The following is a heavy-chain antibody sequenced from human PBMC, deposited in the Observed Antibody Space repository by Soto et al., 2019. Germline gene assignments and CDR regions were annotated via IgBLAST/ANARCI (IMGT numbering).Heavy chain of an antibody. CDR3: ARDPLYNWGLGQYYYYGMDV. Sequence: GGSLGLSCAAXGFSFSSYSMNWVRQAPGKGLEWVSYISSSSSTIYYADSVKGRFTISRDNAKNSLYLQMNSLRAEDTAVYYCARDPLYNWGLGQYYYYGMDVWGQGTTVTVSS. V-gene: IGHV3-48*01. J-gene: IGHJ6*02. D-gene: IGHD1-20*01. CDR1: GFSFSSYS. CDR2: ISSSSSTI.